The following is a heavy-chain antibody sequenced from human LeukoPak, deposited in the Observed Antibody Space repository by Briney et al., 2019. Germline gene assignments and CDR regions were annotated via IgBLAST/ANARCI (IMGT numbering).Heavy chain of an antibody. CDR2: IFYTGKT. CDR1: GDSFRSGGLY. Sequence: SGTLSLTCTLSGDSFRSGGLYWGWIRQPPGKRPEWIGDIFYTGKTNYNPSLKSRVTISLDTSKSQFSLKLTSMTAADTAVYFCARIFDSWGQGILVTASS. J-gene: IGHJ4*02. CDR3: ARIFDS. V-gene: IGHV4-61*08.